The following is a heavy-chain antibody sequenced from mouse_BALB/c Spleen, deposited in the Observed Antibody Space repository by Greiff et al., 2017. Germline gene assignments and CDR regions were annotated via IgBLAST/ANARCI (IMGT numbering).Heavy chain of an antibody. D-gene: IGHD4-1*01. CDR1: GFTFSSFG. CDR3: ARFGTGAY. J-gene: IGHJ3*01. Sequence: EVKVEESGGGLVQPGGSRKLSCAASGFTFSSFGMHWVRQAPEKGLEWVAYISSGSSTIYYADTVKGRFTISRDNPKNTLFLQMTSLRSEDTAMYYCARFGTGAYWGQGTLVTVSA. V-gene: IGHV5-17*02. CDR2: ISSGSSTI.